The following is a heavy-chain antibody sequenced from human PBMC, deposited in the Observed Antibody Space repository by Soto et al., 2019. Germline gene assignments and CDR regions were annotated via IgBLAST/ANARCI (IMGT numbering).Heavy chain of an antibody. J-gene: IGHJ4*02. D-gene: IGHD6-6*01. CDR1: GFTFSNAW. V-gene: IGHV3-15*01. CDR2: IKSKTDGGTT. Sequence: GGSLRLSCAASGFTFSNAWMSWVRQAPGKGLEWVGRIKSKTDGGTTDYAAPVKGRFTISRDDSKNTLYLQMNSLKTEDTAVYYCTTEGAYSSSDFDYWGQGTLVTVSS. CDR3: TTEGAYSSSDFDY.